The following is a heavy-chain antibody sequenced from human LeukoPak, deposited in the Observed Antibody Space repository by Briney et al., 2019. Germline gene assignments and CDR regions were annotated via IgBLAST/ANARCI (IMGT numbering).Heavy chain of an antibody. D-gene: IGHD3-22*01. CDR1: GGSISSYY. CDR2: IYYSGTT. J-gene: IGHJ4*02. CDR3: AREQYYDSSGYYY. Sequence: PSETLSLTCTVSGGSISSYYWSWIRQPPGKGLEWIGYIYYSGTTNYNPSLKSRVTMSVDTSKNQFSLKLSSVTAADTAVYYCAREQYYDSSGYYYWGQGTLVTVSS. V-gene: IGHV4-59*01.